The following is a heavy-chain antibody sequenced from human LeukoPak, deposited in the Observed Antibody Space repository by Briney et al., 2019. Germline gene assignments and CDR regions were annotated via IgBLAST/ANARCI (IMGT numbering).Heavy chain of an antibody. CDR2: ISGSGGGT. J-gene: IGHJ4*02. CDR1: GLTLSNYG. CDR3: AKRGVVIRVILVGFHKEAYYFDS. V-gene: IGHV3-23*01. D-gene: IGHD3-22*01. Sequence: GGSLRLSCAASGLTLSNYGMSWVRQAPGKGLEWVAGISGSGGGTHYADSVKGRFTISRDNPKNTLHLQMNSLRAEDTAVYFCAKRGVVIRVILVGFHKEAYYFDSWGQGALVTVSS.